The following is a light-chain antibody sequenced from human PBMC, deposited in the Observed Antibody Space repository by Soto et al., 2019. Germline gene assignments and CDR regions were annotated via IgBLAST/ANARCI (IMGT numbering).Light chain of an antibody. CDR2: DVS. CDR1: SSDVGGYNY. J-gene: IGLJ1*01. V-gene: IGLV2-14*01. Sequence: QSALTQPASVAGSPGQSVTISCTGTSSDVGGYNYVSCYQQHPGKAPKLMIYDVSNRPSGLSNRCSGSKSGNTASLTISGLQAEDEADYYCSSYTSSSTLVFGTGTKVTVL. CDR3: SSYTSSSTLV.